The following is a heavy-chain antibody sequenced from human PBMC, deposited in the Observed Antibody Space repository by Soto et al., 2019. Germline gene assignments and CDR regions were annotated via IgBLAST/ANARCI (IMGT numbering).Heavy chain of an antibody. J-gene: IGHJ4*02. CDR3: ARRIRCLEAFDF. Sequence: QVQLQESGPGLVKPSETLSLFCTVSGDSFTSSRYSWGWIRQPPGKGLEWIGSVYYSGNTQYNPSLKSRVTISVDSSKNQFALKMTSVTAADTAVYFCARRIRCLEAFDFWGQGTLVTVSS. D-gene: IGHD3-3*01. CDR1: GDSFTSSRYS. CDR2: VYYSGNT. V-gene: IGHV4-39*01.